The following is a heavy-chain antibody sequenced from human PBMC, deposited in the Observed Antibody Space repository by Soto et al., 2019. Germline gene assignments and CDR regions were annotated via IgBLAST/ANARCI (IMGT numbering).Heavy chain of an antibody. D-gene: IGHD3-10*01. CDR3: AREGYGSGGGYFDY. CDR1: GFTFSSYS. J-gene: IGHJ4*02. V-gene: IGHV3-21*01. Sequence: EVQLVESGGGLVKPGGSLRLSCAASGFTFSSYSMNWVRQAPGKGLEWVSSISSSSSNIYYADSVKGRFTISRDNPKNSLYLQMNSLRAEDTAVYYWAREGYGSGGGYFDYWGQGTLVTVSS. CDR2: ISSSSSNI.